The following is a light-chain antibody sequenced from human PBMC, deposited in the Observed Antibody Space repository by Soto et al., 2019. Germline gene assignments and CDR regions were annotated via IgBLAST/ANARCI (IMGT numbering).Light chain of an antibody. Sequence: ESVLTQSPGTLSLSPGQRATLSCRASQSVSSGNLAWYQQKPGQAPRLLIYGTSNRATGIPDRFTGSGSGTDFTLTIIRLEREDFAVYYCQQYGTSPKTFGQGTKVDI. CDR3: QQYGTSPKT. CDR2: GTS. V-gene: IGKV3-20*01. J-gene: IGKJ1*01. CDR1: QSVSSGN.